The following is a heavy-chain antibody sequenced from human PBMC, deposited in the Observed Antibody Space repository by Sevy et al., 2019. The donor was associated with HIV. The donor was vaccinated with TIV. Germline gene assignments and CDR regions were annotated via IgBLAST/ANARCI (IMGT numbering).Heavy chain of an antibody. CDR2: ISGSGEYT. V-gene: IGHV3-23*01. Sequence: GGSLRLSCAASELTFSTSAMSWVRQGPGKGLEWVSAISGSGEYTFYADSVKGRFTISRDSSKNTVYLEMNSLRAEDTATYYCAIVGEYYYGSARGYFDYWGQGSVVTVSS. J-gene: IGHJ4*02. CDR1: ELTFSTSA. D-gene: IGHD3-10*01. CDR3: AIVGEYYYGSARGYFDY.